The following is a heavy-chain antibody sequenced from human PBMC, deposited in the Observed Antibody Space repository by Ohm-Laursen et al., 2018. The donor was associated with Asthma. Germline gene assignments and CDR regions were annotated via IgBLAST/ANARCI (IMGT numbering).Heavy chain of an antibody. CDR2: ISSSSSYI. D-gene: IGHD1-1*01. Sequence: SLRLSCAASGFTFSSYSMNWVRQAPGKGLEWVSSISSSSSYIYYADSVKGRFTISRDNAKNSLYLQMNSLRAEDTAVYYCAREKGTGTTFYYYYGMDVWGQGTTVTVSS. CDR1: GFTFSSYS. J-gene: IGHJ6*02. CDR3: AREKGTGTTFYYYYGMDV. V-gene: IGHV3-21*01.